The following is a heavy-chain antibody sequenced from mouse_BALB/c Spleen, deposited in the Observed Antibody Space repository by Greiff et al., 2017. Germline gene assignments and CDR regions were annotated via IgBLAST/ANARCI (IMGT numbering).Heavy chain of an antibody. Sequence: EVMLVESGGGLVKPGGSLKLSCAASGFAFSSYDLSWVRQTPEKRLEWVAYIISGGGSTYYPDTVKGRFTISRDNAKNTLYLQMSSLKSEDTAMYYCARQGAYYGNYYAMDYWGQGTSVTVSS. J-gene: IGHJ4*01. V-gene: IGHV5-12-1*01. D-gene: IGHD2-10*01. CDR1: GFAFSSYD. CDR3: ARQGAYYGNYYAMDY. CDR2: IISGGGST.